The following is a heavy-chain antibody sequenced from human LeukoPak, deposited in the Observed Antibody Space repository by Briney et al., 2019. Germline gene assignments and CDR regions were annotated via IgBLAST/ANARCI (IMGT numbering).Heavy chain of an antibody. D-gene: IGHD6-13*01. J-gene: IGHJ4*02. V-gene: IGHV1-46*01. CDR3: ARAKSSSWYDY. CDR1: GYTFTSNY. CDR2: IYPRDGST. Sequence: GASVKVSCKASGYTFTSNYIHWVRQAPGQGLEWMGMIYPRDGSTSYAQKFQGRVTVTRDTSISTAYMELSRLRSDDTAVYYCARAKSSSWYDYWGQGTLVTVSS.